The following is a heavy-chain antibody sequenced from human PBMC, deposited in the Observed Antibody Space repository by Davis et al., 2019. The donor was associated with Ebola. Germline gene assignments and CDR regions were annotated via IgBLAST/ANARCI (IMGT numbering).Heavy chain of an antibody. CDR1: GNSVSSNSAA. Sequence: HSQTLSLTCAISGNSVSSNSAACNWIRQSPSRGLEWLGRTYYNSKWYNDYALSVRGRVTINPDTSKNHFSLQLNSVTPEDTAVYYCARGWLRTGFDYWGQGTLVTVSS. V-gene: IGHV6-1*01. D-gene: IGHD5-24*01. CDR2: TYYNSKWYN. J-gene: IGHJ4*02. CDR3: ARGWLRTGFDY.